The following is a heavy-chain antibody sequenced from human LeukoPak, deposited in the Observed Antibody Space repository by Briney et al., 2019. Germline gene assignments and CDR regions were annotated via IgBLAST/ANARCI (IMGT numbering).Heavy chain of an antibody. J-gene: IGHJ4*02. V-gene: IGHV1-46*01. D-gene: IGHD3-22*01. CDR2: INPSGGST. Sequence: ASVKVSCKASGYTFTSYYMHWVQQAPGQGLEWMGIINPSGGSTSYAQKFQGRVTMTRDTSTSTVYMELSSLRSEDTAVYYCARPLYYYDSSGYYRYWGQGTLVTVSS. CDR3: ARPLYYYDSSGYYRY. CDR1: GYTFTSYY.